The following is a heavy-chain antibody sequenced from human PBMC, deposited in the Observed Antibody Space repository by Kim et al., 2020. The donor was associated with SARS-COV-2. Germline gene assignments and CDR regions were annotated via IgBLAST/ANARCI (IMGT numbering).Heavy chain of an antibody. CDR3: ARDQYDSSGYYSTLDY. J-gene: IGHJ4*02. CDR1: GFTFSDYY. D-gene: IGHD3-22*01. V-gene: IGHV3-11*01. CDR2: ISSSGSTI. Sequence: GGSLRLSCAASGFTFSDYYMSWIRQAPGQGLEWVSYISSSGSTIYYADSVKGRFTISRDNAKNSLYLQMKSLRAEDTAVYYCARDQYDSSGYYSTLDYWGQGTLVTVSS.